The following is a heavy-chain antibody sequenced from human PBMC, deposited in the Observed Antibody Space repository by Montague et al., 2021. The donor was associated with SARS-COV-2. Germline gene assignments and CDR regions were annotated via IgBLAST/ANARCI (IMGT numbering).Heavy chain of an antibody. Sequence: SETLSLTCTVSGDSISNYYWSWIRRPPGKGLEWLGYIYYSGSTNYNPSLKSRVTISVDTSKNQFSLRLSSVTAADTAVYYCARLPYILPGYAYFDSWGQGSLVIVSS. CDR3: ARLPYILPGYAYFDS. CDR2: IYYSGST. V-gene: IGHV4-59*08. D-gene: IGHD3-9*01. J-gene: IGHJ4*02. CDR1: GDSISNYY.